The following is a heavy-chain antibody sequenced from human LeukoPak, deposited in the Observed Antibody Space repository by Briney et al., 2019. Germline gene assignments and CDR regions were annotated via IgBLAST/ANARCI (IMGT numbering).Heavy chain of an antibody. J-gene: IGHJ4*02. V-gene: IGHV3-33*01. CDR2: IWDDGITK. Sequence: GGSLRLSCAASGFTFSSYGMHWVRQAPGKGLEWVAVIWDDGITKHYADSVKGRFTISRDNSKNTLYLQMNSLRAEDTAVYYCARDRGSGRTMVRGVIITGFDYWGQGTLVTVSS. D-gene: IGHD3-10*01. CDR3: ARDRGSGRTMVRGVIITGFDY. CDR1: GFTFSSYG.